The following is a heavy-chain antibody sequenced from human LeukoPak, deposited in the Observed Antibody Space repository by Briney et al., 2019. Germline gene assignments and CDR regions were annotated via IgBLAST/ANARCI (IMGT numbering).Heavy chain of an antibody. Sequence: SETLSLTCTVSGGSISSSSYYWGWIRQPPGKGLEWIGSIYYSGSTYYNPSLKSRVTISVDTSKNQFSLKLSSVTAADTAVYYCASLHSNYFDYWGQGTLVTVSS. D-gene: IGHD5-18*01. V-gene: IGHV4-39*07. CDR1: GGSISSSSYY. CDR3: ASLHSNYFDY. CDR2: IYYSGST. J-gene: IGHJ4*02.